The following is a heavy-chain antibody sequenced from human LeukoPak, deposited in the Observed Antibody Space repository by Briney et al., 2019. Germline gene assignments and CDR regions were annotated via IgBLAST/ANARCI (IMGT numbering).Heavy chain of an antibody. D-gene: IGHD3-9*01. Sequence: SETLSLTCSVSGGSMNSYYWSWIRQSPGKGLEWIGYIYYSGSTNYNPSLKSRVTISVDTSKYQFSLKLSSVTAADTAVYCCARHVWLQPFDYWGQGTLVTVSS. CDR1: GGSMNSYY. J-gene: IGHJ4*02. V-gene: IGHV4-59*08. CDR2: IYYSGST. CDR3: ARHVWLQPFDY.